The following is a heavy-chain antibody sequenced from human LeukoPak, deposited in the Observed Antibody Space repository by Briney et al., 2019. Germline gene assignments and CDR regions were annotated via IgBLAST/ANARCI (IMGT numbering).Heavy chain of an antibody. CDR2: INHSGST. D-gene: IGHD2/OR15-2a*01. Sequence: SETLSLTCAVYGGSFSGYYWSWIRQPPGKGLEWIGEINHSGSTNYNPSLKSRVTISVDTSKNQFSLKLSSVTAADTAVYYCAGAFARGSYYYYGMDVWGKVTTVTVSS. J-gene: IGHJ6*04. V-gene: IGHV4-34*01. CDR1: GGSFSGYY. CDR3: AGAFARGSYYYYGMDV.